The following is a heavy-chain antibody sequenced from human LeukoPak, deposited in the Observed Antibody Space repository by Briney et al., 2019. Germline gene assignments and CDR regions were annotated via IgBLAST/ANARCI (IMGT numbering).Heavy chain of an antibody. J-gene: IGHJ3*02. CDR3: ARLKPSWELEHAFDI. CDR1: GGSISSYY. CDR2: IYYSGST. D-gene: IGHD1-26*01. V-gene: IGHV4-59*08. Sequence: KPSETLSLTCTVSGGSISSYYWSWIRQPPGKGLEWIGYIYYSGSTNYNPSLKSRVTISVDTSKNQFSLKLSSVTAADTAVYYCARLKPSWELEHAFDIWGQGTMVTVSS.